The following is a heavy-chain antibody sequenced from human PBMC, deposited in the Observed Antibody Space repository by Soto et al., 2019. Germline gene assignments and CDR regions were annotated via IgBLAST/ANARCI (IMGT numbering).Heavy chain of an antibody. Sequence: GFPRLSGAASGFKFSNYAISWVRQAPGKGLEWVAYITGSGGAMFHADSVKGRFSISRDNAKNSLFLEMNNLTADDAGVYYCAKVAPFILGSPFWGQGTLVNVSS. V-gene: IGHV3-48*03. D-gene: IGHD2-21*01. CDR3: AKVAPFILGSPF. J-gene: IGHJ4*02. CDR2: ITGSGGAM. CDR1: GFKFSNYA.